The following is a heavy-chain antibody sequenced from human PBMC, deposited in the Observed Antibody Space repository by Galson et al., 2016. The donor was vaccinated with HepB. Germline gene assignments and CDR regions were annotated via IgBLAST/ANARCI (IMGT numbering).Heavy chain of an antibody. CDR2: VSGTIRNI. CDR3: ARGDLAPGSYSASAMGYYFDY. V-gene: IGHV3-21*06. Sequence: SLRTSCAASGVTSKNYHMTWVRQAPGNALVWVASVSGTIRNIDYAVSVKVRFPLSRDNVENSLYLQMTSLTVGDTAVYYCARGDLAPGSYSASAMGYYFDYWGQGTQVTVSS. CDR1: GVTSKNYH. J-gene: IGHJ4*02. D-gene: IGHD5-12*01.